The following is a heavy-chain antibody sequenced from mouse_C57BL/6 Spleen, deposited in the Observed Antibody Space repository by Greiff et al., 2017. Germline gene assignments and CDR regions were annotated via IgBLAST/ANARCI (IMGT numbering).Heavy chain of an antibody. CDR1: GFSFNTYA. CDR2: IRSKSNNYAT. J-gene: IGHJ4*01. CDR3: VRQGSCYVMDY. Sequence: EVQLVESGGGLVQPKGSLKLSCAASGFSFNTYAMNWVRQAPGKGLEWVARIRSKSNNYATYYADSVKDRFTISRDDSESMLYLQMNNLKTEDTAMYYCVRQGSCYVMDYWGQGTSVTVSS. V-gene: IGHV10-1*01. D-gene: IGHD3-2*02.